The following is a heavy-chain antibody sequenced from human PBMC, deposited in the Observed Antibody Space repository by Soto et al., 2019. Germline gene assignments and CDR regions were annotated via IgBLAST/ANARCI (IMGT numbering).Heavy chain of an antibody. CDR1: GGSISIYY. D-gene: IGHD2-2*01. CDR3: ARGRRDQLLRSRGHWFDP. J-gene: IGHJ5*02. CDR2: IYTSGST. V-gene: IGHV4-4*07. Sequence: SETLSLTCTVSGGSISIYYWSWIRQPAGKGLEWIGRIYTSGSTNYNPSLKSRVTMSVDTSKNQFSLKLSSVTAADTAVYYCARGRRDQLLRSRGHWFDPWGQGTLVTVSS.